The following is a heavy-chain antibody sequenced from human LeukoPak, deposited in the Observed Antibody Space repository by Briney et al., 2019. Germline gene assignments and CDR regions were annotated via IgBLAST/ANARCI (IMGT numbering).Heavy chain of an antibody. CDR3: ARNPVAGMSWYFDL. V-gene: IGHV3-21*01. CDR2: LSKSSEYV. D-gene: IGHD6-19*01. Sequence: PGGSLRLSCVGSGFTFSRHTMNWVRQAPGKGLEWVSSLSKSSEYVKYVDSVEGRFSMSREDARTSVHLQMHNLRAEDTAVYYCARNPVAGMSWYFDLWGRGTQVTVSS. CDR1: GFTFSRHT. J-gene: IGHJ2*01.